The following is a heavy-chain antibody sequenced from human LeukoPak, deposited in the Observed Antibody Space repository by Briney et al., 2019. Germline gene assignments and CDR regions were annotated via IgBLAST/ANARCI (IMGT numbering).Heavy chain of an antibody. V-gene: IGHV1-2*02. Sequence: GASVKVSCKASGYTFTGYYIHWVRQAPGQGLEWMGWINPNSGGTNYAQKFQGRVTMTRDTSISTAYMELSRLRSDDTAVYYCARAVLDYGDYVIANRAFDIWGQGTMVTVSS. D-gene: IGHD4-17*01. CDR3: ARAVLDYGDYVIANRAFDI. CDR2: INPNSGGT. CDR1: GYTFTGYY. J-gene: IGHJ3*02.